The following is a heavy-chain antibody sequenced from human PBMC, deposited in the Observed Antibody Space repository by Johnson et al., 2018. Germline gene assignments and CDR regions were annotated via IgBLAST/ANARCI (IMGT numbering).Heavy chain of an antibody. J-gene: IGHJ3*02. Sequence: EVQLVESGGGLVQPGGSLRLSCAASGFTFSSHWMHWVRQAPGKGLVWVSGSKYDGSGTRYADSVKGRFTISRDNAKNTLYLKMNSLRAEDTAVYYCAREWYTGFDIWGKGTMVTVSS. CDR1: GFTFSSHW. V-gene: IGHV3-74*01. CDR3: AREWYTGFDI. D-gene: IGHD1-1*01. CDR2: SKYDGSGT.